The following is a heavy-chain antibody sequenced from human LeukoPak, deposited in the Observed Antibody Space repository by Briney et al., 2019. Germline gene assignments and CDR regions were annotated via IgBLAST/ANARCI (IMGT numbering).Heavy chain of an antibody. CDR1: GFTFGTFW. CDR2: ISSSGSTI. J-gene: IGHJ6*04. CDR3: AELGITMIGGV. V-gene: IGHV3-48*04. D-gene: IGHD3-10*02. Sequence: GGSLRLSCEASGFTFGTFWMSWVRQAPGKGLEWVSYISSSGSTIYYADSVKGRFTISRDNAKNSLYLQMNSLRAEDTAVYYCAELGITMIGGVWGKGTTVTIFS.